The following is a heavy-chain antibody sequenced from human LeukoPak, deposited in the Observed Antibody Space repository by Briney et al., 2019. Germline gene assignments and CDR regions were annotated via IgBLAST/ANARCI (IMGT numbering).Heavy chain of an antibody. J-gene: IGHJ4*02. CDR3: AVNSGSYLYYFDY. D-gene: IGHD1-26*01. CDR1: GGSISSYY. CDR2: IYYSGST. V-gene: IGHV4-59*01. Sequence: SETLSLTCTVSGGSISSYYWSWIRQPPGKGLEWIGYIYYSGSTNYNPSLKSRVTISVDTSKNQFSLKLSSVTAADTAVYYCAVNSGSYLYYFDYWGQGTLVTVSS.